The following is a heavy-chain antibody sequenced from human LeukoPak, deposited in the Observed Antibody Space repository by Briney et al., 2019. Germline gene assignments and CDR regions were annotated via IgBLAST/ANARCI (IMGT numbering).Heavy chain of an antibody. Sequence: ASVKVSCKASGYTFTSYPIGWVRQAPGQGLEWMGWISACNGYTNYAQSLQGRVTMTTDTSTSTAFMELRSLRSDDTAMYYCARVGGNYDGLIDHWGQGTLVTVSS. CDR1: GYTFTSYP. D-gene: IGHD3-3*01. J-gene: IGHJ4*02. CDR3: ARVGGNYDGLIDH. V-gene: IGHV1-18*01. CDR2: ISACNGYT.